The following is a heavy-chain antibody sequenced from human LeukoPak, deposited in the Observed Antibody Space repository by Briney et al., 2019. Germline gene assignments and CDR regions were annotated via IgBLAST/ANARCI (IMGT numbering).Heavy chain of an antibody. D-gene: IGHD3-16*01. V-gene: IGHV4-34*01. J-gene: IGHJ4*02. CDR3: ARERKITFGGVKNDY. CDR2: INHSGST. Sequence: SETLSLTCAVYGGSFSGYYWSWIRQPPGKGLEWIGEINHSGSTNYNPSLKSRVTISVDTSKNQFSLKLSSVTAADTAVYYCARERKITFGGVKNDYWGQGTLVTVSS. CDR1: GGSFSGYY.